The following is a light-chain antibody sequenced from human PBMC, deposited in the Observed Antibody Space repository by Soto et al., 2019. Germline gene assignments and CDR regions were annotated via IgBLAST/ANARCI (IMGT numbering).Light chain of an antibody. Sequence: EIVLTQSPATLSLSPGERATLSCRASQSVSSYLAWYQQKPGQAPRLLIYDASNRATGIPARFSGSGSGTALTLTISSLEPEDFGVYYCQQCRTWPPKALTFGGGTKVEIK. CDR2: DAS. CDR1: QSVSSY. CDR3: QQCRTWPPKALT. V-gene: IGKV3-11*01. J-gene: IGKJ4*01.